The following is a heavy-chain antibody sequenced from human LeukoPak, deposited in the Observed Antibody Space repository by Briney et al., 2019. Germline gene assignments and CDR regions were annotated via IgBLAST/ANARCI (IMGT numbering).Heavy chain of an antibody. CDR1: GYTFTTYY. Sequence: ASVKVSCKASGYTFTTYYMHWVRQAPGQGLEWMGIINPSGGSTTYAQKFQGRVTITRDTSTSTVYMEVSSLRSEDTAVYYCARDRHGSGTYNYYGMDVWGQGTTVTVSS. CDR2: INPSGGST. J-gene: IGHJ6*02. D-gene: IGHD3-10*01. V-gene: IGHV1-46*01. CDR3: ARDRHGSGTYNYYGMDV.